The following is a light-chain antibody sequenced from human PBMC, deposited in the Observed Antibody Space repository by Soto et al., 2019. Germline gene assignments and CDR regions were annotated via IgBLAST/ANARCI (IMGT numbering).Light chain of an antibody. CDR2: DAS. J-gene: IGKJ2*01. CDR3: QQRKNWYT. CDR1: QNVDRY. Sequence: EIVLTQSPGTLSLSPGERATLSCRATQNVDRYLAWYQQKPGQAPRLLIYDASNRATGIPARFSGSGSGTDFTLTISSLEPEDFAVYYCQQRKNWYTFGQGTKLEI. V-gene: IGKV3-11*01.